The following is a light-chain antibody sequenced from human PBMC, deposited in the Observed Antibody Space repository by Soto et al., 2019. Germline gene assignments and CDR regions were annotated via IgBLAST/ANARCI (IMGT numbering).Light chain of an antibody. CDR1: HSVGSH. V-gene: IGKV1-39*01. CDR2: DAS. J-gene: IGKJ2*01. CDR3: QQAFSSPYT. Sequence: DIQMTQSPSSLSAFVGDRVTISCRASHSVGSHLSWLQQKPGKGPTLLIYDASTRQRGVPFRFSGSGSGTDCTLTISSLQPEDFATYYCQQAFSSPYTFGQGTKVEIK.